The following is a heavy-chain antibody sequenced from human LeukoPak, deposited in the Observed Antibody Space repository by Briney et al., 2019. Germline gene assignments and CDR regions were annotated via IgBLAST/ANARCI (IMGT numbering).Heavy chain of an antibody. V-gene: IGHV4-31*03. CDR2: IYYSGST. CDR1: GGSISSGGYY. J-gene: IGHJ5*02. Sequence: PSETLSLTCTVSGGSISSGGYYWSWIRQHPGKGLEWIGYIYYSGSTYYNPSLKSRVTISVDTSKNQFSLKLSSVTAADTAVYYCARDRRGYEVGVNWFDPWGQGTLVTVSS. D-gene: IGHD5-12*01. CDR3: ARDRRGYEVGVNWFDP.